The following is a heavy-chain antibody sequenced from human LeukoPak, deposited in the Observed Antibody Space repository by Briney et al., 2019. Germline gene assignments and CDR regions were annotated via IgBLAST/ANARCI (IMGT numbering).Heavy chain of an antibody. J-gene: IGHJ3*02. CDR3: ATSMAQDVDAFHI. CDR2: ISSRSTYI. Sequence: GGSLRLSCAASRFTFSTYSMNWVRQAPGKGLEWVSSISSRSTYIYYADSVKGRFTISRDNAKNSLYLQMNNLRAEDTAMFYCATSMAQDVDAFHIWGQGTMVTVSS. D-gene: IGHD2-21*01. CDR1: RFTFSTYS. V-gene: IGHV3-21*01.